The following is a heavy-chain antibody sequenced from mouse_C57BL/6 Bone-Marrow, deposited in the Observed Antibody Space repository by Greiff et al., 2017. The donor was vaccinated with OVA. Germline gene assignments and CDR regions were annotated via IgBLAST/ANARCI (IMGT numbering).Heavy chain of an antibody. Sequence: VQLQQPGAELVKPGASVKMSCKASGYTFTSYWITWVKQRPGQGLEWIGDIYPGSGSTNYNEKFKSKATLTVDTSSSTAYMQLSSLTSEDSAVYYCARALYGNYSYWYFDVWGTGTTVTVSS. D-gene: IGHD2-1*01. V-gene: IGHV1-55*01. CDR1: GYTFTSYW. J-gene: IGHJ1*03. CDR3: ARALYGNYSYWYFDV. CDR2: IYPGSGST.